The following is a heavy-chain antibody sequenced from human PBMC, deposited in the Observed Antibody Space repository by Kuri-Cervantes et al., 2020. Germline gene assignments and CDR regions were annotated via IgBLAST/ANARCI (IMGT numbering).Heavy chain of an antibody. Sequence: GESLKISCAASGLTFSSYAMHWVRQAPGKGLEWVAVISYDGSNKYYADSVKGRFTISRDNSKNTLYLQMNSLRAEDTAVYYCASAGKGGFKAAPPTDFWGQGTVVTVSS. D-gene: IGHD3-16*01. CDR1: GLTFSSYA. CDR2: ISYDGSNK. V-gene: IGHV3-30-3*01. CDR3: ASAGKGGFKAAPPTDF. J-gene: IGHJ4*03.